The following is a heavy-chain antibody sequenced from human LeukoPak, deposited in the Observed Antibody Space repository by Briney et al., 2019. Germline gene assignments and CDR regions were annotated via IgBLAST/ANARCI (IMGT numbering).Heavy chain of an antibody. CDR2: INSDGSST. Sequence: PGGSLRLSCAASGFTFSSYWRHWVRQAPGKGLVGVSRINSDGSSTSYADSVKGRFTISRDNAKNTLYLQMNSLRAEDTAVYYCASLYASGLFKVDYWGQGTLVTVSS. J-gene: IGHJ4*02. CDR1: GFTFSSYW. CDR3: ASLYASGLFKVDY. D-gene: IGHD2/OR15-2a*01. V-gene: IGHV3-74*01.